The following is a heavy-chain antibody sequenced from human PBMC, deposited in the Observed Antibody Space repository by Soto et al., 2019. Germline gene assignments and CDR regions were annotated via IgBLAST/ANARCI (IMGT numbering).Heavy chain of an antibody. CDR1: GGSFSGYY. V-gene: IGHV4-34*01. CDR2: INHSGST. D-gene: IGHD5-18*01. CDR3: ARSDTAMDTWLGFDY. Sequence: SETLSLTCAVYGGSFSGYYWSWIRQPPGKGLEWIGEINHSGSTNYNPSLKSRVTISVDTSKNQFSLKLSSVTAADTAVYYCARSDTAMDTWLGFDYWGQGTLVTVS. J-gene: IGHJ4*02.